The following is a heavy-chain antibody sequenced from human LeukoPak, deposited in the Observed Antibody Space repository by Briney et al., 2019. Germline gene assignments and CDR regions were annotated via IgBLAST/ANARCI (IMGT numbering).Heavy chain of an antibody. J-gene: IGHJ4*02. D-gene: IGHD3-10*01. Sequence: SETLSLTCAVYGGSFSGYYWSWIRQPPGKGLEWIGEINHSGSTNYNPSLKSRVTISVDTSENQFSLKLSSVTAADTAVYYCARGGRLWFGELPPLDYWGQGTLVTVSS. CDR1: GGSFSGYY. V-gene: IGHV4-34*01. CDR2: INHSGST. CDR3: ARGGRLWFGELPPLDY.